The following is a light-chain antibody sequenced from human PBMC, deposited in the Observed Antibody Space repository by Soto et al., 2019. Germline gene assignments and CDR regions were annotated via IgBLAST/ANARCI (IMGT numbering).Light chain of an antibody. V-gene: IGKV3-11*01. CDR1: QTVSSY. Sequence: EIVLTQSPATLSLSPGERATLSGRASQTVSSYLAWYQQKPGQAPRLLIYDASNRATGIPARFSGSGSGTDFTLTISSLEPEDFAVYYCQQRSNWLGTFGQGTKVEIK. J-gene: IGKJ1*01. CDR3: QQRSNWLGT. CDR2: DAS.